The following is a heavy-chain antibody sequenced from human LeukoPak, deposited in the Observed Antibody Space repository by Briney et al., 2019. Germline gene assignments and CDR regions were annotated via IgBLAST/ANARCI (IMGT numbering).Heavy chain of an antibody. J-gene: IGHJ4*02. D-gene: IGHD5-18*01. V-gene: IGHV3-21*06. CDR2: ISSSDSK. CDR1: GFTFSRYS. Sequence: GGSLRLSCAASGFTFSRYSMNWVRRAPGKGLEWASSISSSDSKYYVDSVKGRFTVSRDNAKNSLYLQIYCAREGYSYGHAVDYWGQGTLVTVSS. CDR3: DY.